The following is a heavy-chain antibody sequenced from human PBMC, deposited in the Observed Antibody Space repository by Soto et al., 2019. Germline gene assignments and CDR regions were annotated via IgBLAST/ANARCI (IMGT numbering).Heavy chain of an antibody. J-gene: IGHJ4*02. V-gene: IGHV1-46*01. CDR2: INPSGGST. CDR3: ARDMITMVRGSPPGGTQGN. D-gene: IGHD3-10*01. Sequence: ASVKVSCKASGYTFTSYYMHWVRQAPGQGLEWMGIINPSGGSTSYAQKFQGRVTMTRDTSTSTVYMELSSLRSEDTAVYYCARDMITMVRGSPPGGTQGNXGQGTMVTVP. CDR1: GYTFTSYY.